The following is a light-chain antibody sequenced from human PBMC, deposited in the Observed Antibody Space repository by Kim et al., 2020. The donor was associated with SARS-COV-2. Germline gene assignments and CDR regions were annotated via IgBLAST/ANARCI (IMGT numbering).Light chain of an antibody. V-gene: IGKV1D-12*01. CDR3: QQAHGFPLT. CDR1: QDISSW. Sequence: DIQMTQSPSSVSASVGDRVTITCRASQDISSWLAWYQQKPGKAPKVLIYEASNLQSGVPSRFSGSGSGTDFTLTINSLQPEDFATYYCQQAHGFPLTFGGGTKVESN. J-gene: IGKJ4*01. CDR2: EAS.